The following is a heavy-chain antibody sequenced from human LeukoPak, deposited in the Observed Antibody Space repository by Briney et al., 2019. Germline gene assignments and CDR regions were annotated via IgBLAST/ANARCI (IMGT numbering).Heavy chain of an antibody. D-gene: IGHD2-2*01. CDR2: IIPIFGTA. CDR3: AREIVVVPAAMPGYFDY. CDR1: GGTFSSYA. V-gene: IGHV1-69*13. J-gene: IGHJ4*02. Sequence: SVKVSCKASGGTFSSYAISWVRQAPGQGLEWMGGIIPIFGTANYAQKFQGRVTITADESTSTAYVELSSLRSEDTAVYYCAREIVVVPAAMPGYFDYWGQGTLVTVSS.